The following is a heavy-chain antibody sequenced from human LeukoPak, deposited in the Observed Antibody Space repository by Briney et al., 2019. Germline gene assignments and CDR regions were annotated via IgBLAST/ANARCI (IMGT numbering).Heavy chain of an antibody. J-gene: IGHJ6*02. D-gene: IGHD1-14*01. Sequence: GGSLRLSCAASGFTFSTYSMNWVRQAPGKGLEWVSSISTSSTYIYYADSVKGRFTISRDNAKNSLYLQMNSLRAEDTAVYYCARHEPVITLSSYYYGMDVWGPGTAVTVSS. CDR3: ARHEPVITLSSYYYGMDV. CDR1: GFTFSTYS. V-gene: IGHV3-21*01. CDR2: ISTSSTYI.